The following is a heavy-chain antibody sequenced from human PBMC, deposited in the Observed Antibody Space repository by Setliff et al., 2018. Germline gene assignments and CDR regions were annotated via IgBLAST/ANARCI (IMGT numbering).Heavy chain of an antibody. D-gene: IGHD2-15*01. CDR1: GYSFSTYG. CDR3: ARDHGGGHILDCFDY. Sequence: ASVKVSCKASGYSFSTYGISWVRQAPGQGLEWMGWVTNGDINYAQKFQGRVTMTTDTSTDTVYLEMSSLRSDDTAVYYCARDHGGGHILDCFDYWGQGTPVTVSS. V-gene: IGHV1-18*01. CDR2: VTNGDI. J-gene: IGHJ4*02.